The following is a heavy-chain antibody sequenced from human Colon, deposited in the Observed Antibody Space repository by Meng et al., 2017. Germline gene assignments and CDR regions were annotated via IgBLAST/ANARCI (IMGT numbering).Heavy chain of an antibody. D-gene: IGHD5-24*01. CDR1: GGSISSGDSY. CDR3: ARVETATTNPYFDY. V-gene: IGHV4-30-4*01. Sequence: QVQLQESGPGLVKPAQTLSLTCSVSGGSISSGDSYWSWIRQPPGKGLEWIGYIYYSGSTYYNPSLRSRMTISVDTSKNQFSLRLRSVTAADTAVYFCARVETATTNPYFDYWGQGTLVTVSS. J-gene: IGHJ4*02. CDR2: IYYSGST.